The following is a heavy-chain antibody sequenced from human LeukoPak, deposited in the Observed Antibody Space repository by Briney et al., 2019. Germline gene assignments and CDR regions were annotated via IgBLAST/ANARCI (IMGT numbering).Heavy chain of an antibody. Sequence: GGSLRLSCAASGFTFSSYWMSWVRQAPGKGLEWVANIKQDGSEKYYVDSVKGRFTISRDNAKNSLYLQMNSLRAEDTAVYYCARSPVSIVVVPAATYYFDYWGQGTLVTVSS. CDR2: IKQDGSEK. CDR3: ARSPVSIVVVPAATYYFDY. D-gene: IGHD2-2*01. V-gene: IGHV3-7*01. J-gene: IGHJ4*02. CDR1: GFTFSSYW.